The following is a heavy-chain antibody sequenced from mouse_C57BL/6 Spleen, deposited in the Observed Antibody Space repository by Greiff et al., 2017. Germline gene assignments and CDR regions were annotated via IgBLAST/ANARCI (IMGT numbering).Heavy chain of an antibody. CDR3: TRADYGYFDY. Sequence: EVKLMESGEGLVKPGGSLKLSCAASGFTFSSYAMSWVRQTPEKRLEWVAYISSGGDYIYYADTVKGRFTISRDNARNTLYLQMSSLKSEDTAMYYCTRADYGYFDYWGQGTTLTVSS. V-gene: IGHV5-9-1*02. D-gene: IGHD1-1*02. J-gene: IGHJ2*01. CDR2: ISSGGDYI. CDR1: GFTFSSYA.